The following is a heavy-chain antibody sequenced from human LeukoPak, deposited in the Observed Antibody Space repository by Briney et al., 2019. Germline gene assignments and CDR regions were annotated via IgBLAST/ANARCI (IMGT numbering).Heavy chain of an antibody. CDR1: GGTFSSYA. V-gene: IGHV1-8*03. CDR2: MNPNSGNT. CDR3: ARGEPGSSSWAYYYYYYYMDV. D-gene: IGHD6-13*01. J-gene: IGHJ6*03. Sequence: ASVKVSCKASGGTFSSYAISWVRQAPGQGLEWMGWMNPNSGNTGYAQKFQGRVTITRNTSISTAYMELSSLRSEDTAVYYCARGEPGSSSWAYYYYYYYMDVWGKGTTVTVSS.